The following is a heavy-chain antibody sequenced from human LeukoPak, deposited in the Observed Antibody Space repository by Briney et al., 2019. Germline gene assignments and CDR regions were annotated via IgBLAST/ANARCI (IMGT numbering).Heavy chain of an antibody. CDR2: INPSGGST. CDR3: ARGPRIAVAGTGGYFDY. J-gene: IGHJ4*02. V-gene: IGHV1-46*01. D-gene: IGHD6-19*01. Sequence: ASVKVSCKASGYTFTSYYMHWVRQAPGQGLEWMGIINPSGGSTSYAQKFQGRVTMTRDTSTSTVYMELSSLRSEDTAVYYCARGPRIAVAGTGGYFDYWGQGTLVTVSS. CDR1: GYTFTSYY.